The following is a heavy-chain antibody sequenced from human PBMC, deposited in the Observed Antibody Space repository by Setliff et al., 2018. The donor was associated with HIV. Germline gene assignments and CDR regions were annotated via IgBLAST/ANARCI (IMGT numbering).Heavy chain of an antibody. D-gene: IGHD2-2*01. CDR3: ARVPRYCSSTSCKDY. CDR1: GDSVSSRSYY. Sequence: SETLSLTCTVSGDSVSSRSYYWSWIRQPPGKGLEWIGYIYYSGSTNYNPSLKSRVTISVDTSKNQFSLKLSSVTAADTAVYYCARVPRYCSSTSCKDYWGQGTLVTVSS. J-gene: IGHJ4*02. V-gene: IGHV4-61*01. CDR2: IYYSGST.